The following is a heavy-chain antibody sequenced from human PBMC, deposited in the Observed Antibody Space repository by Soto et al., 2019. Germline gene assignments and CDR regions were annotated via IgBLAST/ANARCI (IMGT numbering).Heavy chain of an antibody. Sequence: AQLVESGGALVQPGGSLRLSCAASGFTFSYYYMSWFRQAPGKGLQWVASINQDGREKYSVDSVKGRFTISRDNGKNSVYLQMDSLRVEDTAVYYCARYVGEIWGHGTKVTVSS. V-gene: IGHV3-7*03. J-gene: IGHJ3*02. D-gene: IGHD2-15*01. CDR1: GFTFSYYY. CDR2: INQDGREK. CDR3: ARYVGEI.